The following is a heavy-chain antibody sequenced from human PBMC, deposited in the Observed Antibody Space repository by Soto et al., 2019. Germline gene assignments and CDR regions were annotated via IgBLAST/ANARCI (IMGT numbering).Heavy chain of an antibody. Sequence: QVQLVESGGGVVQPGRSLRLSCAASGFTFSSYAMHWVRQAPGKGLEWVAVISYDGSNKYYADSVKGRFTISRDNSKNTLYLQMNVLRAEDTAVYYCARGPYSNYPYYYYGMDVWGQGTTVTVSS. J-gene: IGHJ6*02. CDR1: GFTFSSYA. CDR2: ISYDGSNK. D-gene: IGHD4-4*01. CDR3: ARGPYSNYPYYYYGMDV. V-gene: IGHV3-30-3*01.